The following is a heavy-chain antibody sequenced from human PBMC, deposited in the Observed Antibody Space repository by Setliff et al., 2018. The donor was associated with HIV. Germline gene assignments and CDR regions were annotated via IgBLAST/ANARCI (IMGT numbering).Heavy chain of an antibody. CDR2: INHSGST. CDR3: ARSYNGVPYT. J-gene: IGHJ5*02. V-gene: IGHV4-34*01. D-gene: IGHD2-8*01. CDR1: GGSFSDYF. Sequence: SETLSLTCAVYGGSFSDYFWSWIRQFPGKGLEWIGEINHSGSTKYNPSLKSRVSMPVDTSKNQFSLRLSSVTGADTAVYFCARSYNGVPYTWGQGMLVTVSS.